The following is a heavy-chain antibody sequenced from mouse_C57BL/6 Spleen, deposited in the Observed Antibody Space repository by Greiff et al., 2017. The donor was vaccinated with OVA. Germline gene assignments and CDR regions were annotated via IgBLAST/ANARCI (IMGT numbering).Heavy chain of an antibody. CDR2: INPSSGYT. CDR1: GYTFTSYW. J-gene: IGHJ3*01. D-gene: IGHD2-3*01. CDR3: ASRGYDSYASAY. Sequence: QVQLQQSGAELAKPGASVKLSCKASGYTFTSYWMHWVKQRPGHGLEWIGDINPSSGYTKYNQKFKDKATLTADKSSSTDYMQLSSLTYEDSAVYYCASRGYDSYASAYWGQLTLVTVSA. V-gene: IGHV1-7*01.